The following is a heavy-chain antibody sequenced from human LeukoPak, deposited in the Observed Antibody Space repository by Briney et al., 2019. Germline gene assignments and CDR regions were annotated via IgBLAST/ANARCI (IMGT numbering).Heavy chain of an antibody. CDR3: ARRGWLINFDY. J-gene: IGHJ4*02. CDR2: ISGSGDNT. V-gene: IGHV3-23*01. Sequence: GGSLRLSCAAAGFTFSNYAMSWVRQAPGKGLEWVSIISGSGDNTHYADSVKGRFTISRDNSKNTLYLQMKTLRAEDTAIYYCARRGWLINFDYWGQGTLVTVSS. CDR1: GFTFSNYA. D-gene: IGHD5-12*01.